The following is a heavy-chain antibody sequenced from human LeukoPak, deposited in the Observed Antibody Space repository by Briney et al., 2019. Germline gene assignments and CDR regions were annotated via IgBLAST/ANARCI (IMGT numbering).Heavy chain of an antibody. V-gene: IGHV1-2*02. D-gene: IGHD3-10*01. J-gene: IGHJ3*02. CDR2: INLNSGSR. CDR3: AKVWVRRYPVGAFDI. CDR1: GYTFTSYG. Sequence: ASVKVSCKPSGYTFTSYGISWVRQAPGQGLEWMGWINLNSGSRNYAQKFQGRVTMNRDTSIGKAYMELSGQRSDDTGHDYSAKVWVRRYPVGAFDIWGQGIMVTVSS.